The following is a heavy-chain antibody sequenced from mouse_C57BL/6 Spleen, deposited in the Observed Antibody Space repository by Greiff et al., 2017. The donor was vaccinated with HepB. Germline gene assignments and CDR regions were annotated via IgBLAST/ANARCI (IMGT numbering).Heavy chain of an antibody. CDR2: ISSGGSYT. J-gene: IGHJ3*01. D-gene: IGHD2-4*01. Sequence: EVQRVESGGDLVKPGGSLKLSCAASGFTFSSYGMSWVRQTPDKRLEWVATISSGGSYTYYPDSVKGRFTISRDKAKNTLYLQMSSLNSEDTAMYYCARQYYDYAWFAYWGQGTLVTVSA. CDR1: GFTFSSYG. CDR3: ARQYYDYAWFAY. V-gene: IGHV5-6*01.